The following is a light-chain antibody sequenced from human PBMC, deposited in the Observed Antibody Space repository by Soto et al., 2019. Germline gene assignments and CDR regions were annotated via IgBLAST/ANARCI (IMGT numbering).Light chain of an antibody. CDR1: SSDVGGYNY. Sequence: QSALTQPASVSGSPGQSITISCTGTSSDVGGYNYVSLYQHHPDKAPQLMIYDVNYRPSGVSNRFSGSKSGNTASLTISGLQAEDEAAYYCSSYTSSGNRLVFGGGTKLTVL. J-gene: IGLJ2*01. V-gene: IGLV2-14*03. CDR2: DVN. CDR3: SSYTSSGNRLV.